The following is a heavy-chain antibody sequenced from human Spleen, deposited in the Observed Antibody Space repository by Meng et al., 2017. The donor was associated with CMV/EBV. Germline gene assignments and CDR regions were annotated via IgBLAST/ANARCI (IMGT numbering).Heavy chain of an antibody. Sequence: GESLKISCAASGFTFSSYGMHWVRQAPGKGLEWVAVIWYDGSNKYYADSVKGRFTISRDNSKNTLYLQMNSLRAEDTAVYYCARDDRLRFGESPDYWGQGTLVTVS. J-gene: IGHJ4*02. D-gene: IGHD3-10*01. CDR3: ARDDRLRFGESPDY. V-gene: IGHV3-33*01. CDR2: IWYDGSNK. CDR1: GFTFSSYG.